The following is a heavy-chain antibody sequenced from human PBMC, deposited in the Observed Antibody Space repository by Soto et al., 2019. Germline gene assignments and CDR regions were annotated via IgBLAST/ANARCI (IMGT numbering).Heavy chain of an antibody. CDR3: AREIIPLTTDWYFDL. CDR2: IFDSGST. Sequence: QVQLQESGPGLVKPSQTLSLTCTVSGGYISGGVYYWSWIRQPPGKGLEWIGYIFDSGSTYYNPSLNSRVNISVETSKNQFSLRLSSVTAADTAVYYCAREIIPLTTDWYFDLWGRGTLVTVSS. D-gene: IGHD4-17*01. V-gene: IGHV4-30-4*01. J-gene: IGHJ2*01. CDR1: GGYISGGVYY.